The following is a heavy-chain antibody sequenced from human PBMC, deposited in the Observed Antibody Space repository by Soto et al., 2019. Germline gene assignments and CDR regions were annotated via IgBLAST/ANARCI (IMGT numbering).Heavy chain of an antibody. D-gene: IGHD3-16*01. V-gene: IGHV2-26*01. CDR2: IFSNDEK. J-gene: IGHJ6*02. CDR3: ARELWPPDYYYYYGMDV. CDR1: GFSLSTSGMC. Sequence: GSGPTLVNPTQTLTLTCTFSGFSLSTSGMCVSWIRQPPGKALEWLAHIFSNDEKSYSTSLKSRLTISKDTSKSQVVLTMTNMDPVDTATYYCARELWPPDYYYYYGMDVWGQGTTVTVSS.